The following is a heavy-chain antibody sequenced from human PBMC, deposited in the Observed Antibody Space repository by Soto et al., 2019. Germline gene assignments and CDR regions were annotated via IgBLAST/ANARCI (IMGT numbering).Heavy chain of an antibody. J-gene: IGHJ4*02. V-gene: IGHV4-59*01. CDR1: GSSISPYY. D-gene: IGHD4-17*01. CDR2: IYYTGTT. CDR3: TRVGGYYGDYPHFDY. Sequence: WETLSLTCTVSGSSISPYYWSWIRQPPGKGLEWIGYIYYTGTTKYNPSLRGRVTLSLGTSRNQLSLRLSSVTAADTAVYYCTRVGGYYGDYPHFDYWGTGTL.